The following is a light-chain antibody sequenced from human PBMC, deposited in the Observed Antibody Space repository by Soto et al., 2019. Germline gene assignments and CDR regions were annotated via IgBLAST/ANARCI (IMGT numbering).Light chain of an antibody. CDR2: RNN. V-gene: IGLV1-47*01. J-gene: IGLJ1*01. CDR1: SSNIGSHY. Sequence: QSVLTQPPSASGTPGQRVTISCSGSSSNIGSHYVYWYQQLPGTAPKLLIYRNNQRPSGVPDRFSGSKSGTSASLAISGLRSEDEADYYCAAWDESLSGFYVFGTGTKLTVL. CDR3: AAWDESLSGFYV.